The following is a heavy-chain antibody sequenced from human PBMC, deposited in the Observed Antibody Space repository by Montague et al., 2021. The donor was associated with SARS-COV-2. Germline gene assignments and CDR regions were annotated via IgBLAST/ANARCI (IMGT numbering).Heavy chain of an antibody. CDR1: GDSMSGSNSY. Sequence: SETLSLTCSVSGDSMSGSNSYWGWIRQPPRKGLESIGSISYTGSTSYNASLKSRVTMSVDTSKNEFSLRLSSVTASDTAVYYCARLYIQKTLVGASRRRWFDPWGQGTLVTVSS. D-gene: IGHD1-26*01. V-gene: IGHV4-39*01. J-gene: IGHJ5*02. CDR2: ISYTGST. CDR3: ARLYIQKTLVGASRRRWFDP.